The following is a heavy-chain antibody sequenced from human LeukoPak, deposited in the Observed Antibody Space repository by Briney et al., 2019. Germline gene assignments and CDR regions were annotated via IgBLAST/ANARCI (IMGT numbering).Heavy chain of an antibody. Sequence: SETLSLTCTVSGGSISSYYWSWIRQPPGKGLEWIGYIYYSGSTNYNPSLKSRVTISVDTSKNQFSLKLSSVTAADTAVYYCARDRVSSSSWYGVWFDPWGQGTLVTVSS. V-gene: IGHV4-59*12. CDR3: ARDRVSSSSWYGVWFDP. J-gene: IGHJ5*02. CDR1: GGSISSYY. CDR2: IYYSGST. D-gene: IGHD6-13*01.